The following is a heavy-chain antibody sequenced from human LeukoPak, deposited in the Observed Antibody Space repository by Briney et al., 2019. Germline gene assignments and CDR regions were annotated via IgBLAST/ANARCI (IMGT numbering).Heavy chain of an antibody. Sequence: ASVKVSCKASGYSFTSNYIHWVRQAPGQGLEWMGMIYPRDGSTSCAQKFQGRVTMTRDTSISTAYMELSRLRSDDTAVYYCARDSRVSRITGTKPFDYWGQGTLVTVSS. CDR3: ARDSRVSRITGTKPFDY. CDR1: GYSFTSNY. CDR2: IYPRDGST. V-gene: IGHV1-2*02. J-gene: IGHJ4*02. D-gene: IGHD1-7*01.